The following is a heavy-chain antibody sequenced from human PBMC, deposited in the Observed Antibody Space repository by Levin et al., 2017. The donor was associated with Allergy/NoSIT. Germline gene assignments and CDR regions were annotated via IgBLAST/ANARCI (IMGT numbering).Heavy chain of an antibody. CDR2: IYSGGST. J-gene: IGHJ6*02. V-gene: IGHV3-53*01. D-gene: IGHD3-3*01. Sequence: GESLKISCAASGFTISSNYMSWVRQAPGKGLEWVSVIYSGGSTYYADSVKGRFTISRDNSKNTLYLQMNSLRAEDTAVYYCARDRRYDFWSGPRGMDVWGQGTTVTVSS. CDR1: GFTISSNY. CDR3: ARDRRYDFWSGPRGMDV.